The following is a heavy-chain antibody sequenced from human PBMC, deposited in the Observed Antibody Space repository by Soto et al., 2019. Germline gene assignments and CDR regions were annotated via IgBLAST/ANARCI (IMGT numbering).Heavy chain of an antibody. CDR1: GFIFRNYG. CDR2: IWYDGSNK. D-gene: IGHD6-6*01. CDR3: AGGQLGPGRYYDYYMDV. J-gene: IGHJ6*03. V-gene: IGHV3-33*01. Sequence: QVQLVESGGGVVQPGRSLRLSCAASGFIFRNYGMAWVRQAPGKGLEWVALIWYDGSNKYYADSVKGRFTISRDNSKNTLYLQMNSLRAEDTAVYYCAGGQLGPGRYYDYYMDVWGKGTTVTVSS.